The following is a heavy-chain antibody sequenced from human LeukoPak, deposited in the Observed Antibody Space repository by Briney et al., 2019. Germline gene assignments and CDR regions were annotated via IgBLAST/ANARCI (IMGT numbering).Heavy chain of an antibody. CDR1: GFTFSSYG. V-gene: IGHV3-33*01. D-gene: IGHD3-22*01. J-gene: IGHJ6*03. CDR2: IWYDGSNK. Sequence: GGSLRLSCAASGFTFSSYGMHWVRQAPGKGLEWVAVIWYDGSNKYYADSVKGRFTISRDNSKNTLYLQINSLRAEDTAVHYCARGPDYYDSSGYYYYYYYMDVWGKGTTVTVSS. CDR3: ARGPDYYDSSGYYYYYYYMDV.